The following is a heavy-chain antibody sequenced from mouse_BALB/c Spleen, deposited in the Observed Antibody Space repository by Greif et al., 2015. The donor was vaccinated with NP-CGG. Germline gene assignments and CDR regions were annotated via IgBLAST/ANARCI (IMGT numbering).Heavy chain of an antibody. CDR3: ARSGYYGSSYYFDY. CDR2: IDPSDSET. J-gene: IGHJ2*01. D-gene: IGHD1-1*01. Sequence: LVESGAELVKPGAPVKLSCKASGYTFTSYWMNWVKQRPGRGLEWIGRIDPSDSETHYNQKFKDKATLTVDESSSTAYIQLSSLTSEDSAVYYCARSGYYGSSYYFDYWGQGTTLTVSS. V-gene: IGHV1-69*02. CDR1: GYTFTSYW.